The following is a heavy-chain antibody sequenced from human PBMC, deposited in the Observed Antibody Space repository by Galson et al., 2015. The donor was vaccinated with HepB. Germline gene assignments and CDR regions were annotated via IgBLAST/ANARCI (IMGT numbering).Heavy chain of an antibody. Sequence: QSGAEVKKPGESLKISCTASGYTFTTYWIGWVRQTPGKGLEWMGIIYPGDSNTRYSPSFLGRVTISADKSSGTAYLQWSNLKASDTAMYYCARQQRRLGGAAGYWGHGTLVTVSS. D-gene: IGHD4-17*01. CDR3: ARQQRRLGGAAGY. J-gene: IGHJ4*01. V-gene: IGHV5-51*01. CDR1: GYTFTTYW. CDR2: IYPGDSNT.